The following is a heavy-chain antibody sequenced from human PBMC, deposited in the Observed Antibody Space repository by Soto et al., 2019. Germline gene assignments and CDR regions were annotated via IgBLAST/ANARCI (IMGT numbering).Heavy chain of an antibody. CDR2: ISAYNGNT. J-gene: IGHJ6*02. CDR1: GYTLTSYG. D-gene: IGHD2-15*01. Sequence: ASVKVSCKASGYTLTSYGISWVRQAPGQGLEWMGWISAYNGNTNYAQKLQGRVTMTTDTSTSTAYMELRSLRSDDTAVYYCAREIIVVVVAATHQKEVYGMDVWGQGTTVTVSS. V-gene: IGHV1-18*01. CDR3: AREIIVVVVAATHQKEVYGMDV.